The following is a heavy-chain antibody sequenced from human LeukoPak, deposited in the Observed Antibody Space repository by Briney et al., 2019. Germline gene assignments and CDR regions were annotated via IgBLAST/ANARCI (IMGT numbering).Heavy chain of an antibody. CDR3: ASPVVVTAIDAFDI. CDR1: GGTFSSYA. D-gene: IGHD2-21*02. Sequence: SVKVSCKASGGTFSSYASSWVRQAPGQGLEWMGGIIPIFGTANYAQKFQGRVTITADESTSTAYMELSSLRSENPAVYYCASPVVVTAIDAFDIWGQGTMVTVSS. CDR2: IIPIFGTA. J-gene: IGHJ3*02. V-gene: IGHV1-69*13.